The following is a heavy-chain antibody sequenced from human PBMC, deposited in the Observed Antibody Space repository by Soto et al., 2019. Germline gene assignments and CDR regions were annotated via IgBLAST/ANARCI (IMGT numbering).Heavy chain of an antibody. V-gene: IGHV4-59*08. CDR3: ARTYCGGDCYSYYFDY. Sequence: QVQLQESGPGLVKPSETLSLTCTVSGGSISSYYWSWIRQPPGKGLEWIGYIYYSGSTNYNPSLKSRVTISVDTSKNQFSLKLSSVTAADTAVYYCARTYCGGDCYSYYFDYWGQGTLVTVSS. D-gene: IGHD2-21*01. J-gene: IGHJ4*02. CDR2: IYYSGST. CDR1: GGSISSYY.